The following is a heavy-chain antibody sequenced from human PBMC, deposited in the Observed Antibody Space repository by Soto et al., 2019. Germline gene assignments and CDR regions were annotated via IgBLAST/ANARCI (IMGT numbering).Heavy chain of an antibody. CDR2: LSSSSNTI. CDR1: GFIFSNYN. D-gene: IGHD2-21*02. Sequence: EVQLVESGGGLVQPGGSLRLSCAASGFIFSNYNMHWVRQAPGKGLEWVSYLSSSSNTIYYADSVKGRFTISRDNAKNSLYLQMNSLRAEDTAVYYCARPSCGGDCYSPVYWGQGTLVTVSS. CDR3: ARPSCGGDCYSPVY. J-gene: IGHJ4*02. V-gene: IGHV3-48*01.